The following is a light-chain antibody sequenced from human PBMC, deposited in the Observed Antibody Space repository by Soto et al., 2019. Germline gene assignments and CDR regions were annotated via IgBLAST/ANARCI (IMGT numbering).Light chain of an antibody. J-gene: IGLJ2*01. CDR1: GSDIGGGYNY. CDR2: EGS. V-gene: IGLV2-23*01. Sequence: QSALTQPASVSGSPGQSITISCTGSGSDIGGGYNYVSWYQQHPGKAPKLMIYEGSKRPSGVSNRFSGSKSGNTASLTISGHQAEDEADYYCCSYAGSSTLFGGGTKLTVL. CDR3: CSYAGSSTL.